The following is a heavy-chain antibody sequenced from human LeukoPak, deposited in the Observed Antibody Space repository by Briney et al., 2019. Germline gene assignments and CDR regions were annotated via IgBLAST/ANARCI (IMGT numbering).Heavy chain of an antibody. V-gene: IGHV3-15*01. CDR3: TTPIVTIFGPAEDY. D-gene: IGHD3-3*01. CDR2: IKSKTDGGTT. J-gene: IGHJ4*02. Sequence: GGSLRLSCAASGFTFSNAWMSWVRQAPWKGLEWVGRIKSKTDGGTTDYAAPVKGRFTISRDDSKNTLYLQMNSLKTEDTAVYYCTTPIVTIFGPAEDYWGQGTLVTVSS. CDR1: GFTFSNAW.